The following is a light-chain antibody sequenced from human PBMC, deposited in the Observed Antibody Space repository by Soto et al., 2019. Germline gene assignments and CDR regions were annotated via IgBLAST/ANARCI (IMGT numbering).Light chain of an antibody. Sequence: EIVLTQSPGTLSLSPGERATLSCRPSQSVTRNSVAWYQQRPGQPPRLLIYDAYNRATGIPARFSGSGSGTDFTLTISSLEPEDFAVYYCKQRSNWPWTFGQGTKVDI. V-gene: IGKV3-11*01. CDR3: KQRSNWPWT. J-gene: IGKJ1*01. CDR2: DAY. CDR1: QSVTRN.